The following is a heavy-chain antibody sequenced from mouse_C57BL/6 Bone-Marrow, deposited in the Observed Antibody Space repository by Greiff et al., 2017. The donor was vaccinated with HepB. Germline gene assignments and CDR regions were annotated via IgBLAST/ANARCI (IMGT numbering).Heavy chain of an antibody. CDR3: ARRNMGVTGGYAMDY. V-gene: IGHV3-8*01. CDR1: GYSITSDY. J-gene: IGHJ4*01. CDR2: ISYSGST. D-gene: IGHD4-1*01. Sequence: VQLKQSGPGLAKPSQTLSLTCSVTGYSITSDYWNWIRKFPGNKLEYMGYISYSGSTYYNPSLKSRISITRDTSKNQYYLQLNSVTTEDTATYYCARRNMGVTGGYAMDYWGQGTSVTVSS.